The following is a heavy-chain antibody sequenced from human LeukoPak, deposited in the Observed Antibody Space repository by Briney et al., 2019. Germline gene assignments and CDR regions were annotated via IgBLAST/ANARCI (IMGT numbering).Heavy chain of an antibody. Sequence: AGGSLRLSWAASEFTFTTYWMSWVRQTPGKGLEWVANTNQDGTEKYYVNSVKGRFTISTNNPKNSLYLQMNSLRVEDTAVYYCAKVAKYYYGSETYYFFEHWGQGTPVTASS. CDR1: EFTFTTYW. J-gene: IGHJ4*02. CDR2: TNQDGTEK. CDR3: AKVAKYYYGSETYYFFEH. V-gene: IGHV3-7*01. D-gene: IGHD3-10*01.